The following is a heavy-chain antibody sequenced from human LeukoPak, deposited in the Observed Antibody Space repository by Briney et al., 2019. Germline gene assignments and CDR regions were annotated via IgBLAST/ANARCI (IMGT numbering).Heavy chain of an antibody. J-gene: IGHJ4*02. V-gene: IGHV4-34*01. CDR2: INHSGST. D-gene: IGHD1-26*01. Sequence: PSETLSLTCAVYGGSFSGYYRSWIRQPPGKGLEWIGEINHSGSTNYNPSLKSRVTISVDMSKNQFSLKLSSVTAADTAVYYCARVTVGALDYWGQGTLVTVSS. CDR3: ARVTVGALDY. CDR1: GGSFSGYY.